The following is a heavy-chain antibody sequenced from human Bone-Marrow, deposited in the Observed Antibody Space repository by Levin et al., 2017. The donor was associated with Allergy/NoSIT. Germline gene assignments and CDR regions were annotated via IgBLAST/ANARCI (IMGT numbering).Heavy chain of an antibody. Sequence: QTGGSLRLSCAASGFSFDDYAIHWVRQAPGKGLEWVSTINYITGTIAYADAVKGRFTISRDNAKNSLYLQMNSLRVGDTALYYCTRVKASYYAMDVWGQGTTVTVSS. D-gene: IGHD5-12*01. CDR1: GFSFDDYA. CDR2: INYITGTI. J-gene: IGHJ6*02. V-gene: IGHV3-9*01. CDR3: TRVKASYYAMDV.